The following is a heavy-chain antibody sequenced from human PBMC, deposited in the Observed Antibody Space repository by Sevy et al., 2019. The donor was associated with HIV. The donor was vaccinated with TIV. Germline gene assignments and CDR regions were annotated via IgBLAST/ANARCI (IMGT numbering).Heavy chain of an antibody. CDR1: GFTFSNYA. D-gene: IGHD3-22*01. Sequence: QAAGSLRLSCAASGFTFSNYAMNWVRQAPGKGLEWVSGISGSGGSGDKTNYADSVKGRFTISRDDSKNSLYLQLNSLRAEDTAIYYCARKYDSSGYFDYWGQGTLVTVSS. J-gene: IGHJ4*02. CDR2: ISGSGGSGDKT. V-gene: IGHV3-23*01. CDR3: ARKYDSSGYFDY.